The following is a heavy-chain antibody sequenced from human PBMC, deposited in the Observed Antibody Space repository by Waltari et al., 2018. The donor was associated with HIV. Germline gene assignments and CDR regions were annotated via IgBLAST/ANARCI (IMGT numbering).Heavy chain of an antibody. CDR3: AKDRQVTTVTTPLYYYGMDV. CDR2: IWYDGSNK. J-gene: IGHJ6*02. D-gene: IGHD4-17*01. CDR1: GFTFSTYG. V-gene: IGHV3-30*02. Sequence: QVQLVESGGGVVQPGRSLRLSCAASGFTFSTYGMHWVRTAPGKGLEWVAFIWYDGSNKYYADSVKGRFTISRDNSKNTLYLQMNSLRAEDTAMYYCAKDRQVTTVTTPLYYYGMDVWGQGTTVTVSS.